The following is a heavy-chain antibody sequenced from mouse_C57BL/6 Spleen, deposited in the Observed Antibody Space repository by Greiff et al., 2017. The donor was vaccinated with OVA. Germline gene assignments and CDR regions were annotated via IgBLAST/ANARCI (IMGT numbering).Heavy chain of an antibody. CDR2: IYPGSGST. V-gene: IGHV1-55*01. J-gene: IGHJ4*01. CDR1: GYTFTSYW. Sequence: QVQLQQPGAELVKPGASVKMSCKASGYTFTSYWITWVKQRPGQGLEWIGDIYPGSGSTNYNEKFKSKATLTVDKSSSTAYMQLSSLTSEDSAVYYCARSPFITSAMDYWGQGTSVTVSS. CDR3: ARSPFITSAMDY. D-gene: IGHD1-1*01.